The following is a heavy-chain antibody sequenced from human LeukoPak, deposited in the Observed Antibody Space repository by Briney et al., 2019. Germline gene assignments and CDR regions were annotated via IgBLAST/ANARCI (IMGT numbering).Heavy chain of an antibody. CDR3: ASLFTDSYYYDTSDYSRAADI. D-gene: IGHD3-22*01. V-gene: IGHV4-39*01. CDR2: MYYSGRT. Sequence: PSETLSLTCTVSGDSISSDNYYWGWIRQPPGKGLEWIGSMYYSGRTYKNPSLKSRVTIFVDTSKNQFSLKLSSVTAADTAVYYCASLFTDSYYYDTSDYSRAADIWGQGTMVTVSS. CDR1: GDSISSDNYY. J-gene: IGHJ3*02.